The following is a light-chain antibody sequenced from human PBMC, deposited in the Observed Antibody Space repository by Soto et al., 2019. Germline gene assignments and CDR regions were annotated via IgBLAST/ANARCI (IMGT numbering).Light chain of an antibody. J-gene: IGKJ3*01. Sequence: EIVLTQSPATLSLSPGERATLSCRASQSVSSYLAWYQQKPGQAPRLLIYDASNRATGIPARFSGSGSGTDFNLTISSLEPEDFAVYYCQQRGNWPPTFGPRTKVDI. CDR2: DAS. CDR1: QSVSSY. CDR3: QQRGNWPPT. V-gene: IGKV3-11*01.